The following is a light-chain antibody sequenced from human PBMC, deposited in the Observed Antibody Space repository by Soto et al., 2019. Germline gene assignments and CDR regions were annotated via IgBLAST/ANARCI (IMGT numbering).Light chain of an antibody. J-gene: IGLJ2*01. V-gene: IGLV2-14*01. CDR3: ASYSSSTTVV. CDR2: DGN. Sequence: QSALTQPASVSGSPAQSITISCTGTSSDVGGYNYVSWYQQYPGKAPKLMIYDGNNRPLGVSDRFSGSKSGHTTSLTISGLLAEDEADYYCASYSSSTTVVFGGGTKLTVL. CDR1: SSDVGGYNY.